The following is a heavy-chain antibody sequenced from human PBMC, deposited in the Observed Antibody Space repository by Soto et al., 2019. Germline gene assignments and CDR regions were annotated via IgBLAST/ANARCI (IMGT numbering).Heavy chain of an antibody. CDR3: ALSPQRYYDSSGYPYNWFDP. V-gene: IGHV3-23*01. D-gene: IGHD3-22*01. J-gene: IGHJ5*02. Sequence: GGSLRLSCAASGFTFSSYAMSWVRQAPGKGLEWVSAISGSGGSTYYADSVKGRFTISRDNSKNTLYLQMNSLRAEDTAVYYCALSPQRYYDSSGYPYNWFDPWGQGTLVTVSS. CDR1: GFTFSSYA. CDR2: ISGSGGST.